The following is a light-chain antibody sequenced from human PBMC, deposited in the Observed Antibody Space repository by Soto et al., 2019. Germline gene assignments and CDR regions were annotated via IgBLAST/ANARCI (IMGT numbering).Light chain of an antibody. CDR1: STDFGGYNY. J-gene: IGLJ1*01. Sequence: QSVLAQPSSVSGSPGQSITISFPGTSTDFGGYNYVSWYQHHSGKAPKLLIYEVTNRPSGISDRFSGSKSVNTASLTISGLQAEDESDYYCGSYSSTDTPFVLGTGTKVTV. CDR3: GSYSSTDTPFV. CDR2: EVT. V-gene: IGLV2-14*01.